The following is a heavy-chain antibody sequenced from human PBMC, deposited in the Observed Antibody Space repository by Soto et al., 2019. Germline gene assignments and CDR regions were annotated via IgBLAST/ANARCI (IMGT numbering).Heavy chain of an antibody. CDR3: ARPTSTDLRDPFDI. V-gene: IGHV4-39*01. D-gene: IGHD4-17*01. CDR1: GASISSTRYY. Sequence: SETLSLTCAVSGASISSTRYYWGWIRQPPGQGLEWIGSIYYSGYAYYNPSLKSRVTISVDTSRDQFSLNLRSMTAADTAVYYCARPTSTDLRDPFDIWGQGIMVTVSS. J-gene: IGHJ3*02. CDR2: IYYSGYA.